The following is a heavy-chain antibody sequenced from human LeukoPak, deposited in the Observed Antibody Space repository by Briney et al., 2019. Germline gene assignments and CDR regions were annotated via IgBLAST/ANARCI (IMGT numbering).Heavy chain of an antibody. CDR3: ARDLDGTMVRGVIPGAFDI. V-gene: IGHV3-74*01. Sequence: GGSLRLSCAASGFTFSNYWMHWVRQAPGKGLVWVSRINSDGINTSYADSVKGRFTISRDNAKNTLNLQMNSLRAEDTAVYYCARDLDGTMVRGVIPGAFDIWGQGTMVTVSS. J-gene: IGHJ3*02. CDR2: INSDGINT. D-gene: IGHD3-10*01. CDR1: GFTFSNYW.